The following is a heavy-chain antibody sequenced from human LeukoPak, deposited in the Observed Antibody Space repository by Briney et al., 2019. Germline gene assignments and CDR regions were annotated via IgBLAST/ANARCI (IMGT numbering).Heavy chain of an antibody. CDR1: GGSISSGAYY. CDR2: IYHSGNS. Sequence: SETLSLTCTVSGGSISSGAYYWSWIRQPPGKGLEWIGYIYHSGNSSYNPSLKSRVTISLDMSKNQFSLKLSSVTAADTAVYYCVRVGDATPYNWFDPWGQGTLVTVSS. CDR3: VRVGDATPYNWFDP. J-gene: IGHJ5*02. D-gene: IGHD2-15*01. V-gene: IGHV4-30-2*01.